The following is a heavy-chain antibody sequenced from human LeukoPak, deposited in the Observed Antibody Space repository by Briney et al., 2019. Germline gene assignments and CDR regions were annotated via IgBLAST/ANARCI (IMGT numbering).Heavy chain of an antibody. CDR2: ISGSSTYI. J-gene: IGHJ1*01. D-gene: IGHD4/OR15-4a*01. V-gene: IGHV3-21*04. CDR1: GFTFSPYF. CDR3: AKEIYGDPTGGRFQH. Sequence: GGSLRLSCAASGFTFSPYFMNWVRQAPGKGLEWVSSISGSSTYIYYADSVKGRFTISRDNSKNTLYLQMKSLRAEDTAVYYCAKEIYGDPTGGRFQHWGQGTLVTVSS.